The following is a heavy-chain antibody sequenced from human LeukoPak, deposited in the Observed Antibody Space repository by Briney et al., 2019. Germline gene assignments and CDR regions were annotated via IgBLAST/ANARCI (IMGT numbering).Heavy chain of an antibody. CDR1: GDSVSRNSAA. Sequence: SQTLSLTCAISGDSVSRNSAAWHWIRQSPSRGLEWLGRTYYRSKWYNDYALSVKSRITINPDTSRSQFSLQLTSVTPEDTAVYYCARALDASMVGAFDIWGQGTMVTVSS. CDR3: ARALDASMVGAFDI. J-gene: IGHJ3*02. D-gene: IGHD5-18*01. CDR2: TYYRSKWYN. V-gene: IGHV6-1*01.